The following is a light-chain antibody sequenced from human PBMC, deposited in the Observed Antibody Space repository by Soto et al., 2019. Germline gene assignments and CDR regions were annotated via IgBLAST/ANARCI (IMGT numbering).Light chain of an antibody. CDR3: ISYTDRQSYL. CDR2: AVN. CDR1: SSDVGGYDH. J-gene: IGLJ1*01. Sequence: QSVLTQPPSASGSPGQSVTISCTGTSSDVGGYDHVAWYQQFPGKSPKLIIYAVNDRPSGVSDRFSGSKSGITASLTISGLQTEGEADYYCISYTDRQSYLFGTGTKVTVL. V-gene: IGLV2-8*01.